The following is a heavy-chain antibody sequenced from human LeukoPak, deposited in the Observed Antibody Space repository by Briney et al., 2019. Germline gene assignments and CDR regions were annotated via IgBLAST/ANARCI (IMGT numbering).Heavy chain of an antibody. Sequence: SETLSLTCTVSGDSITRSDCYWSWLRQHPGKGLEWIGYIYYSGNTYYNPSLKSRVTISVDTSKNQFSLKLNSVTAADTAVYYCARGPGGKTFESIDYWAQGTLVTVSS. CDR1: GDSITRSDCY. D-gene: IGHD2/OR15-2a*01. J-gene: IGHJ4*02. V-gene: IGHV4-31*03. CDR3: ARGPGGKTFESIDY. CDR2: IYYSGNT.